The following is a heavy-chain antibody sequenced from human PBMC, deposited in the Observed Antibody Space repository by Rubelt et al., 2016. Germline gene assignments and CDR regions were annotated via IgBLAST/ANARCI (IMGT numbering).Heavy chain of an antibody. CDR2: VRYDGRNN. D-gene: IGHD6-19*01. CDR3: AKISSSAMWFFDY. CDR1: GFVFSSYG. Sequence: QVQLVESGGGVVQPGGSLRLSCAASGFVFSSYGIHWARQAPGKGLEWVASVRYDGRNNNYADFVRGRFPISSDNSKNMVFLQMKSRRVEDTAVYYCAKISSSAMWFFDYWGQGTLVTVSS. J-gene: IGHJ4*02. V-gene: IGHV3-30*02.